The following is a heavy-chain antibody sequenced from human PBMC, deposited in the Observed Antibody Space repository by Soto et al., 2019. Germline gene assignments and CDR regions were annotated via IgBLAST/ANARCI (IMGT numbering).Heavy chain of an antibody. CDR2: IYYSRSD. V-gene: IGHV4-30-4*01. Sequence: SETLSLTCTVSGDSINSADYYCSWLRQPPGKGLEWIGYIYYSRSDYYNPSLGRRATITIDTSRNQFSLNLMSVTAADTAVYYCARVVQFYDSSGYSFYYFDDWGQGALVTV. D-gene: IGHD3-22*01. CDR1: GDSINSADYY. CDR3: ARVVQFYDSSGYSFYYFDD. J-gene: IGHJ4*02.